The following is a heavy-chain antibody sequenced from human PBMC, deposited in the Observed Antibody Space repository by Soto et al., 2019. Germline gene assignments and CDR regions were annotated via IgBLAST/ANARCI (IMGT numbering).Heavy chain of an antibody. CDR3: ARDLAKGGWGAGFEY. CDR2: INPKSGGT. Sequence: GASVKISCKASGYTFTVYYMHWVRQAPGQGLEWMGWINPKSGGTMYPQKFQGRVTMTWDTSISTAYMALTRLRSDDTAVYYCARDLAKGGWGAGFEYWGKGTLVTVSS. CDR1: GYTFTVYY. D-gene: IGHD3-16*01. V-gene: IGHV1-2*02. J-gene: IGHJ4*02.